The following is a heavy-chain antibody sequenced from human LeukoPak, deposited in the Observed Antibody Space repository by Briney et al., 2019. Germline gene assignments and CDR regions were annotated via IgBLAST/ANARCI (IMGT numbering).Heavy chain of an antibody. Sequence: GGSLRLSCAASGFTFSGYWMHWVRQPPGKGLVWVSRITGDGSSTTYADSVKGRFTISRDNAKNTLYLQMISLRAEDTAVYYCARDTGWYFDLWGRGTLVTVSS. J-gene: IGHJ2*01. CDR3: ARDTGWYFDL. V-gene: IGHV3-74*01. D-gene: IGHD4-17*01. CDR2: ITGDGSST. CDR1: GFTFSGYW.